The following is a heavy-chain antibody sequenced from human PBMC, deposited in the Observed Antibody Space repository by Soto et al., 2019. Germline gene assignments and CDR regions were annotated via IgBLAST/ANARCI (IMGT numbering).Heavy chain of an antibody. CDR1: GGSISSGGYY. CDR2: IYYSGST. V-gene: IGHV4-39*01. D-gene: IGHD3-22*01. CDR3: AGDRISYYDSSGYYVC. Sequence: SETLSLTCTVSGGSISSGGYYWSWIRQHPGKGLEWIGNIYYSGSTYYNPSLKSRVTISVDTSKNQFSLKLSSVTAADTAVYYCAGDRISYYDSSGYYVCWGQGTLVTVSS. J-gene: IGHJ4*02.